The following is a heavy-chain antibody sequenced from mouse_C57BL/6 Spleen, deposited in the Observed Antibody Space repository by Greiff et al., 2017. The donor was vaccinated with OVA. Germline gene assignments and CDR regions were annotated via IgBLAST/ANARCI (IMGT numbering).Heavy chain of an antibody. Sequence: VQLQQPGAVLVRPGSSVKLSCKASGYTFTSYWMDWVKQRPGQGLEWIGNIYPSDSETHYNQKFKDKATLTVDKSSSTAYMQLSSLTSEDSAVYYCARRGMITTDYYAMDYWGQGTSVTVSS. CDR2: IYPSDSET. CDR3: ARRGMITTDYYAMDY. J-gene: IGHJ4*01. V-gene: IGHV1-61*01. D-gene: IGHD2-4*01. CDR1: GYTFTSYW.